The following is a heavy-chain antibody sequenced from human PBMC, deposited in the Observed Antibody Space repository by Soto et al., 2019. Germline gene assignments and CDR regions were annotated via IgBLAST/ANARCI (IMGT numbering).Heavy chain of an antibody. CDR2: ISAYNGNT. CDR1: GYTFTSYG. J-gene: IGHJ3*02. V-gene: IGHV1-18*01. Sequence: ASVKVSCKASGYTFTSYGISWVRQAPGQGLEWMGWISAYNGNTNYAQKLQGRVTMTTDTSTSTAYMELRSLRSDDAAVYYCAKIRAAMAFPDAFDIWGQGTMVTVSS. CDR3: AKIRAAMAFPDAFDI. D-gene: IGHD2-2*01.